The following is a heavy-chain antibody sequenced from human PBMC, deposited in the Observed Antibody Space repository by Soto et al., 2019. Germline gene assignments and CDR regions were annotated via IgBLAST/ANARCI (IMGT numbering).Heavy chain of an antibody. CDR2: IYHSGVT. V-gene: IGHV4-4*02. CDR3: TRDRGAGSFTGFDY. J-gene: IGHJ4*02. Sequence: SETLSLTCAVSCGSISSSNWWTWVRQPPGKGLEWIGEIYHSGVTNYNPSLKSRVTMSLDMSKNQFSLKLTSVTAADTAVYYCTRDRGAGSFTGFDYWGQGALVTVSS. CDR1: CGSISSSNW. D-gene: IGHD3-10*01.